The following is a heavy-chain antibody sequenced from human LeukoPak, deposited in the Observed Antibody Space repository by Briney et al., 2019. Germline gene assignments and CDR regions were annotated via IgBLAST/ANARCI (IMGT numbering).Heavy chain of an antibody. CDR3: ASEAYSGSHYFDY. CDR1: GGSIRSYY. CDR2: IYTSVST. D-gene: IGHD1-26*01. Sequence: PSEPLSLTCAVSGGSIRSYYWNWIRQPAGKGLEWIGRIYTSVSTNYNPSLKSRVTMSVDTSKNQFSLKLSSVTAADTAVYYCASEAYSGSHYFDYWGQGTLVTVSS. V-gene: IGHV4-4*07. J-gene: IGHJ4*02.